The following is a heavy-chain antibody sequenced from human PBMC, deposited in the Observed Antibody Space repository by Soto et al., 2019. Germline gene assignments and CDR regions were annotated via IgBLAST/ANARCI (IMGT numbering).Heavy chain of an antibody. CDR1: RDSIRNYY. J-gene: IGHJ5*02. D-gene: IGHD1-20*01. V-gene: IGHV4-59*01. CDR2: RYNTGST. Sequence: SETLSLTCTVSRDSIRNYYWSWIRQPPGKRLEWIGYRYNTGSTNYSPSLRSRVTISVDTSKNQFSLKLTSLSAADTAVYYCARGGTRYLEHWCQG. CDR3: ARGGTRYLEH.